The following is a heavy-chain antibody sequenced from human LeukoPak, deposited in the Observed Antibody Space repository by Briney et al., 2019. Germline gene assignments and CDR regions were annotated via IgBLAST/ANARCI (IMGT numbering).Heavy chain of an antibody. CDR2: IYSGGST. V-gene: IGHV4-31*03. CDR1: GGSFGSGGYF. CDR3: ARGPRSGGNTDL. J-gene: IGHJ4*02. Sequence: SETLSLTCTVSGGSFGSGGYFWSWIRQHPGKGLEWIAYIYSGGSTYYNPSLRSRVTISVDTSNNQFSLRLSSVTAADTAVYYCARGPRSGGNTDLWGQGTLVTVSS. D-gene: IGHD4-23*01.